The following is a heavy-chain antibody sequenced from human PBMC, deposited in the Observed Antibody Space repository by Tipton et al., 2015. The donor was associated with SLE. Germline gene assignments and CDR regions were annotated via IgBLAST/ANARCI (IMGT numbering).Heavy chain of an antibody. CDR1: GGSISSSSYY. CDR3: ATHGYSGYDPRI. CDR2: IYYSGST. J-gene: IGHJ4*02. D-gene: IGHD5-12*01. Sequence: TLSLTCTVSGGSISSSSYYWGWIRQPPGKGLEWIGSIYYSGSTYYNPSLKSRVTISVDTSKNQFSLKLSSVTAADTAVYYCATHGYSGYDPRIWSQGTLVTVSS. V-gene: IGHV4-39*01.